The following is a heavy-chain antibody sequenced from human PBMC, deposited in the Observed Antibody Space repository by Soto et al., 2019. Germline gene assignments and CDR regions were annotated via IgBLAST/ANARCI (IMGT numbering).Heavy chain of an antibody. J-gene: IGHJ6*02. CDR3: ARDLTARYYGMDV. CDR1: GFTFSTYW. CDR2: IKPDGSER. V-gene: IGHV3-7*04. Sequence: EVQLVESGGGLVQPGGSLRLSCAASGFTFSTYWMTWVRQAPGKGLEWVANIKPDGSERYYVDSVKGRFTISRDNAKNSLYLQMNSRRADDTAVYYCARDLTARYYGMDVWGQGTTVTVSS.